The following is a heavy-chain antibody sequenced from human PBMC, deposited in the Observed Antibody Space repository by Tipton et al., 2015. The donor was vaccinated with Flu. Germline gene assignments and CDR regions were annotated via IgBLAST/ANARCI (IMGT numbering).Heavy chain of an antibody. V-gene: IGHV3-30*02. CDR3: ARDKTNVLRYFEAGMDV. CDR2: IRYDGTNK. D-gene: IGHD3-9*01. J-gene: IGHJ6*02. Sequence: SLRLSCEASGFIFSNYGMHWVRQAPGKGLEWVSFIRYDGTNKYYSDSVKGRFTISKDRYKDTLYLQMNSLRPEDTAVYYCARDKTNVLRYFEAGMDVWGQGTTVTVSS. CDR1: GFIFSNYG.